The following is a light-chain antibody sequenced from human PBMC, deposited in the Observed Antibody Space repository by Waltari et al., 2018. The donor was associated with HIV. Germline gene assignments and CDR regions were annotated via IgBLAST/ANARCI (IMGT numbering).Light chain of an antibody. J-gene: IGLJ2*01. Sequence: QAAVTQEPSVTVSPGGTTLLTSGSSCGAVTNKHYAYWFQQKPGQAPTTLIYDTTTRHAWTPARFSGLLLWGKAVLTLSGALSEDEDHYYCLLFFVGTRVFGGGTMVTV. V-gene: IGLV7-46*01. CDR3: LLFFVGTRV. CDR1: CGAVTNKHY. CDR2: DTT.